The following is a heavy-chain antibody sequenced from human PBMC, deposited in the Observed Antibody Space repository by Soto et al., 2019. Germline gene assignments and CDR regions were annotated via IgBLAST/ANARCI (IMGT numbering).Heavy chain of an antibody. CDR2: IKQDGSEK. Sequence: GGSLRLSCGVSGFTFSSYWMSWVRQAPGKGLEWVANIKQDGSEKYYVGSVKGRFTISKDNAKNSLYLQMNSLRAEDTAVYYCARGATAHWYLDLWGRGTLVTVSS. J-gene: IGHJ2*01. CDR1: GFTFSSYW. D-gene: IGHD1-1*01. CDR3: ARGATAHWYLDL. V-gene: IGHV3-7*01.